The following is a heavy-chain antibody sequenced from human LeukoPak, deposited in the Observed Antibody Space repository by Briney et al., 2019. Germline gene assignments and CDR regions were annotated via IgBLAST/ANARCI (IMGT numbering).Heavy chain of an antibody. Sequence: SETLSLTCAVYGGSFSGYYWSWIRQPPGKGLEWIGEINHSGSTNYNPSLKSRVTISVDTSKNQFSLKLSSVTAADTAVYYCARGQYYYGSGSLLFDYWGQGTLVTVSS. J-gene: IGHJ4*02. CDR3: ARGQYYYGSGSLLFDY. CDR2: INHSGST. CDR1: GGSFSGYY. D-gene: IGHD3-10*01. V-gene: IGHV4-34*01.